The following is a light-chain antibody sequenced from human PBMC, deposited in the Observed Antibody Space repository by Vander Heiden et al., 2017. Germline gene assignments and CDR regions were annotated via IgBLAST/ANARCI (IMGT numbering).Light chain of an antibody. V-gene: IGKV3-15*01. CDR3: QQYNNWPPRYT. Sequence: IVVTQSPATLSVSPGERVTLSCRASQSVSTKLAWYQKRFGQAPRLLIYGASTRATGIPARFGGSGSGTEFTLTISSLQSEDFAVCYCQQYNNWPPRYTFGQGTKLEI. CDR1: QSVSTK. CDR2: GAS. J-gene: IGKJ2*01.